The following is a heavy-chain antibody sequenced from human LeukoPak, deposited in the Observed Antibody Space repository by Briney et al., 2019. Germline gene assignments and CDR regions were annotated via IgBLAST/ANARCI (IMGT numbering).Heavy chain of an antibody. D-gene: IGHD3-3*01. CDR3: ARDFAAYYDFWSGYRYFDY. Sequence: ASVKVSCKSSRYTFTGYYMHWVRQAPGQGLEWMGWINPNSGGTNYAQKFQGRVTMTRDTSISTAYMELSRLRSDDTAVYYCARDFAAYYDFWSGYRYFDYWGQGTLVTVSS. V-gene: IGHV1-2*02. J-gene: IGHJ4*02. CDR2: INPNSGGT. CDR1: RYTFTGYY.